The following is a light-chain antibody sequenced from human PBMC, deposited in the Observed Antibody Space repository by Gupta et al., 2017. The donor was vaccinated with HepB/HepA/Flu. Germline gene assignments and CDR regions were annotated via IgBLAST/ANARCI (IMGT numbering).Light chain of an antibody. CDR1: SSNIGNHG. Sequence: QSVLTQPPSVSAAPRQRVTISCSGSSSNIGNHGVNWYQQLPGKAPKLLIYYDDLLPSGVSDRFSGSKSGTSVSLAISGLQSDDEGDYYCAAWDDSLNAVVFGGGTRVTVL. CDR2: YDD. CDR3: AAWDDSLNAVV. J-gene: IGLJ2*01. V-gene: IGLV1-36*01.